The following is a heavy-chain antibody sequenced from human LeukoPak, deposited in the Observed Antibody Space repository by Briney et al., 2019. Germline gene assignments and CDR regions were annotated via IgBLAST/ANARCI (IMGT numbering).Heavy chain of an antibody. CDR1: GFTFSSYA. CDR3: ARDGFDY. Sequence: GGXLRLSCAASGFTFSSYAMHWVRQAPGKGLEYVSAISSNGGSTYYANSVKGRFTISRDNSKNTLYLQMGSLRAEDMAVYYCARDGFDYWGQGTLVTVSS. CDR2: ISSNGGST. J-gene: IGHJ4*02. V-gene: IGHV3-64*01.